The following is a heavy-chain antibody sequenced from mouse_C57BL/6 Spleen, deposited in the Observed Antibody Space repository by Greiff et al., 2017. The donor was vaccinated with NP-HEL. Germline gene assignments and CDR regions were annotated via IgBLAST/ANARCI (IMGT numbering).Heavy chain of an antibody. Sequence: EVKLVESGGGLVKPGGSLKLSCAASGFTFSSYTMSWVRQTPEKRLEWVATISRGGGNTYYPDSLKGRFTISRDNAKNTLYLQMSRLGSEDTAVYYCARQGTIWNFDYWGQGTTLTVSS. V-gene: IGHV5-9*04. J-gene: IGHJ2*01. CDR3: ARQGTIWNFDY. CDR1: GFTFSSYT. D-gene: IGHD3-3*01. CDR2: ISRGGGNT.